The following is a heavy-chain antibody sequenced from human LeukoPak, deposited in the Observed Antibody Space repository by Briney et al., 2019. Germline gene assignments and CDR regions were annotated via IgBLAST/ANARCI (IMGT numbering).Heavy chain of an antibody. J-gene: IGHJ4*02. CDR3: ARRGITYSSGFFAY. Sequence: SETLSLTCTVSGGSIGGSNSHWGWIRQPPGKGLEWIGSIFYSGSTYYNPSLKSRVTMSVDTSENQFSLKVTSVTAADTATYYCARRGITYSSGFFAYWGQGTLVTVSS. CDR2: IFYSGST. V-gene: IGHV4-39*01. CDR1: GGSIGGSNSH. D-gene: IGHD1-26*01.